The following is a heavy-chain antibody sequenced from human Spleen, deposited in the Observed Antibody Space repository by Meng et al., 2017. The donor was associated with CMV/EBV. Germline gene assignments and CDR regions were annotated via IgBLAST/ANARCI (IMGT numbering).Heavy chain of an antibody. V-gene: IGHV3-74*01. CDR1: GFTFSTFW. J-gene: IGHJ2*01. Sequence: GESLKISCAASGFTFSTFWMHWVRQAPGKGLVWVSRTNGDGSSTTYADSVEGRFTISRDNAKNSLYLQMNSLRAEDTAVYYCARNQVGTFPGYFDLWGRGTLVTVSS. CDR3: ARNQVGTFPGYFDL. CDR2: TNGDGSST. D-gene: IGHD1-26*01.